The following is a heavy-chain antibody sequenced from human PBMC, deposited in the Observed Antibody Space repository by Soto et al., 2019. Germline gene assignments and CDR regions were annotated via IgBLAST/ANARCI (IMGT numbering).Heavy chain of an antibody. CDR2: IYKSTTT. J-gene: IGHJ5*01. CDR3: ARGRYCLTGRCFPNWFDS. V-gene: IGHV4-30-4*01. CDR1: GDSISTVDYF. D-gene: IGHD2-15*01. Sequence: SETLSLTCSVSGDSISTVDYFWAWIRQPPGQALEYIGYIYKSTTTYYNPSFEIRVAISLDTSKSQFSLTVTSVTAADTAVYFCARGRYCLTGRCFPNWFDSWGQGTLVTVSS.